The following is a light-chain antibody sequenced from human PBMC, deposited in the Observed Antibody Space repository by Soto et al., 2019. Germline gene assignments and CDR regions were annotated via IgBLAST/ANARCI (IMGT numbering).Light chain of an antibody. CDR2: RAS. CDR1: QSVRSDY. V-gene: IGKV3-20*01. CDR3: QQYGSLPLT. J-gene: IGKJ4*01. Sequence: EIVLTQSPGTLSLSPGERATLSCRSSQSVRSDYLAWYQQKPGQTPKVLIYRASSRATGIADRFSGSGSWTGFTLPIIRLEREVFSLYYCQQYGSLPLTFGGGTKVEIQ.